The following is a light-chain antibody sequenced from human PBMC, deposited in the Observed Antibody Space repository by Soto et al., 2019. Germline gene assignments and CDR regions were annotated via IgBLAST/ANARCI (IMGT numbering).Light chain of an antibody. CDR3: QQSYSTPPWT. J-gene: IGKJ1*01. CDR1: QGIRNG. CDR2: AAS. Sequence: DIQMTQSPSSLSASVGDRVTITCRASQGIRNGLGWYQQNPGKAPKRLIYAASSLQSGVPSRFSGSGPGTEFTLTISSLQPEDFATYFCQQSYSTPPWTFGQGTKVDIK. V-gene: IGKV1-17*01.